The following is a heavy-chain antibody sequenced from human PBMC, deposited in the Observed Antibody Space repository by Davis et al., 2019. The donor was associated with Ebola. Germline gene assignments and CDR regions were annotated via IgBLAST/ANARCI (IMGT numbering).Heavy chain of an antibody. Sequence: ASVKVSCKASGYTFTANGIHWVRQAPGQGLEWMGWTSTYNGNTRYARKSQGRVTMTRDTSANTAHMELRSLRYDDAAVYYCARGPVGAIDDYGLDVWGKGTSVTVSS. V-gene: IGHV1-18*01. CDR2: TSTYNGNT. CDR1: GYTFTANG. J-gene: IGHJ6*04. D-gene: IGHD1-26*01. CDR3: ARGPVGAIDDYGLDV.